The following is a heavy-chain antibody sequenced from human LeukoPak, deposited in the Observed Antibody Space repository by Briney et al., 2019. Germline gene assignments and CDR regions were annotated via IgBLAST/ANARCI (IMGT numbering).Heavy chain of an antibody. V-gene: IGHV3-21*01. Sequence: KTGGSLRLSCAASGFTFSSYGMNWVRQAPGKGLEWVSSISSSSSYIYYADSVKGRFTISRDNAKNSLYLQMNSLRAEDTAVYYCARGLEYGDYFDYWGQGTLVTVSS. D-gene: IGHD4-17*01. CDR1: GFTFSSYG. CDR2: ISSSSSYI. CDR3: ARGLEYGDYFDY. J-gene: IGHJ4*02.